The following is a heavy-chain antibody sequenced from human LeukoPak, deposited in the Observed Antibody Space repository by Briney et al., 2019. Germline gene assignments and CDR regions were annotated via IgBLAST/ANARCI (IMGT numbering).Heavy chain of an antibody. CDR1: GGSISIYY. J-gene: IGHJ4*02. Sequence: SETLSLTCAVSGGSISIYYWSWIRQPPGKGLEWIGYINYSGSTNYNPSLKSRVTISVDTSKNQFSLKLSSVTAADTAVYYCASQLWFGEPLDYWGQGTLVTVSS. D-gene: IGHD3-10*01. CDR2: INYSGST. V-gene: IGHV4-59*08. CDR3: ASQLWFGEPLDY.